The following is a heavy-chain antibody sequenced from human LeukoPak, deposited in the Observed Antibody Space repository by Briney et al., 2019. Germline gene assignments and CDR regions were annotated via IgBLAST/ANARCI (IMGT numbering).Heavy chain of an antibody. Sequence: SRSLGLSCAASGFTFDDYAMHWVRQAPGKGLEWVSGISWNSGSIGYADSVKGRFTISRDNAKNSLYLQMNSLRAEDTALYYCAKGPPCSIAAAGNCYLDYWGQGTLVTVSS. CDR2: ISWNSGSI. CDR3: AKGPPCSIAAAGNCYLDY. V-gene: IGHV3-9*01. D-gene: IGHD6-13*01. J-gene: IGHJ4*02. CDR1: GFTFDDYA.